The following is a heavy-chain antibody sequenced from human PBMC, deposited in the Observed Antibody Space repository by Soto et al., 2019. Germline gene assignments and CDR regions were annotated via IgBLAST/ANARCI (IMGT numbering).Heavy chain of an antibody. CDR3: ARDLSGYDWFDP. CDR1: GFTFSSYG. V-gene: IGHV3-33*01. CDR2: IWYDGSNK. J-gene: IGHJ5*02. Sequence: QVQLVESGGGVVQPGRSLRLSCAASGFTFSSYGMHWVRQAPGKGLEWVAVIWYDGSNKYYADSVKGRFTIPRDNSKNTLYLQMNSLRAEDTAVYYCARDLSGYDWFDPWGQGTLVTVSS. D-gene: IGHD5-12*01.